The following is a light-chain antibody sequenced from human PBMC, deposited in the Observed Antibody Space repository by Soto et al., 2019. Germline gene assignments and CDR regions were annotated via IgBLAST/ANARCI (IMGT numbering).Light chain of an antibody. CDR2: EVS. J-gene: IGLJ2*01. CDR3: SSYTSSTTSVA. V-gene: IGLV2-14*01. CDR1: SSDVGGHKY. Sequence: QSVLTQPASVSGSPGQSITISCTGTSSDVGGHKYVSWYQQHPDKAPKVLIFEVSNRPSGISNRFSGSKSGNTASLTISGLQAEDEADYYCSSYTSSTTSVAFGGGTKVAVL.